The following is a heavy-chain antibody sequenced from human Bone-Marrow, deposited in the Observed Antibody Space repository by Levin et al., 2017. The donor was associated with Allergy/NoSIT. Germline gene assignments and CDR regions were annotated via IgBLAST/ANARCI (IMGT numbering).Heavy chain of an antibody. D-gene: IGHD6-25*01. CDR3: ARDLGAASPIEY. Sequence: ASVKVSCKASGGTLTNYAISWVRQGPGQGLEWMGAFVPVMGITRYPQKFQDRVTITADESRNTAYLEMSGLTSEDTAVYYCARDLGAASPIEYWGQGTLVTVSS. V-gene: IGHV1-69*10. CDR1: GGTLTNYA. CDR2: FVPVMGIT. J-gene: IGHJ4*02.